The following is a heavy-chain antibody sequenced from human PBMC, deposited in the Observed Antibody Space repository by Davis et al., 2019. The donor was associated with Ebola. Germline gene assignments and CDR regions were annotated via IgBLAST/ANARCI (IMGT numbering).Heavy chain of an antibody. D-gene: IGHD2-15*01. CDR1: GYNFASYW. Sequence: GESLKISCKGSGYNFASYWISWVRQMPGKGLEWMGRIDPGDSDITYSPSFQGHVSISADKFINTAYLQWSSLNASDTAMYYCARVVIAATPADKYYYYMDVWGQGTTVTVSS. CDR2: IDPGDSDI. J-gene: IGHJ6*03. CDR3: ARVVIAATPADKYYYYMDV. V-gene: IGHV5-10-1*01.